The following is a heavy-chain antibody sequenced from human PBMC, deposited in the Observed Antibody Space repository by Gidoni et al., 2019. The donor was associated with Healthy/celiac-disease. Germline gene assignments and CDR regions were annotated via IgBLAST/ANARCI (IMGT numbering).Heavy chain of an antibody. D-gene: IGHD6-13*01. CDR3: ARGGSSSRVSD. Sequence: GRIYTSGSTNYNPSLKSRVTMSVDTSKNQFSLKLSSVTAADTAVYYCARGGSSSRVSDWGQGTLVTVSS. CDR2: IYTSGST. J-gene: IGHJ4*02. V-gene: IGHV4-4*07.